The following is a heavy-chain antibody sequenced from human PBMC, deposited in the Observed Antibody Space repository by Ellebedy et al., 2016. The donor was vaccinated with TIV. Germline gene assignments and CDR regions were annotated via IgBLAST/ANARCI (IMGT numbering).Heavy chain of an antibody. V-gene: IGHV4-59*01. J-gene: IGHJ5*02. CDR2: ISYSGST. CDR3: AREVGNCSSTSCLRGGNWFDP. CDR1: GGSISPYY. Sequence: MPSETLSLTCTVSGGSISPYYWSWTRQPPGKGLEWIGYISYSGSTNYNPSLKSRVTISVDTSKNQFSLKLSSVTAADTAVYYCAREVGNCSSTSCLRGGNWFDPWGQGTLVTVSS. D-gene: IGHD2-2*01.